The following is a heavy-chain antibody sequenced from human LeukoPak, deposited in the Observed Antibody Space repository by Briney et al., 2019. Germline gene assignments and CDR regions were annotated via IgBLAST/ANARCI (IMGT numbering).Heavy chain of an antibody. J-gene: IGHJ3*01. D-gene: IGHD6-19*01. CDR3: ARHGQFHKTRDAFDF. CDR1: GYNFDTYW. CDR2: IYPGDSDT. V-gene: IGHV5-51*01. Sequence: GESLKISCKASGYNFDTYWVAWLRQVPGRGLEWMGIIYPGDSDTRYSPSFQGLVTISADKSINTAYLQWDNLKASDTAMYYCARHGQFHKTRDAFDFWDQGTIVTISS.